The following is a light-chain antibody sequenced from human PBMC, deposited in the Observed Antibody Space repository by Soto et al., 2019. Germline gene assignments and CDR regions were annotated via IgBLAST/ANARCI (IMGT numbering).Light chain of an antibody. Sequence: DIQMTQSPSSLSSSVADRFTITCRASQDIGTDLGWYQQKPGKAPEGLIYEASVLQSGVTSRFSGSGSGTEFTLTVSSLQPEDFATYYCVQHYSYPLTFGGGTKVHIK. V-gene: IGKV1-17*01. CDR2: EAS. CDR1: QDIGTD. J-gene: IGKJ4*01. CDR3: VQHYSYPLT.